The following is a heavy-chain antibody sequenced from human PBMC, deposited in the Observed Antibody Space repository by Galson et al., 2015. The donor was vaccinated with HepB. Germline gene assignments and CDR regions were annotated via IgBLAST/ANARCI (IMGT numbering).Heavy chain of an antibody. CDR3: ARAAHCSSTSCYNYYYYYGMDV. CDR1: GSTFSDYS. J-gene: IGHJ6*02. Sequence: SLRLSCAVSGSTFSDYSMTWIRQAPGKGLEWVAVISYDGNNKYYADSVKGQFTISRDNSKNTLYLQMNSLRPEDTAVYYCARAAHCSSTSCYNYYYYYGMDVWGQGTTVTVSS. V-gene: IGHV3-30*04. D-gene: IGHD2-2*01. CDR2: ISYDGNNK.